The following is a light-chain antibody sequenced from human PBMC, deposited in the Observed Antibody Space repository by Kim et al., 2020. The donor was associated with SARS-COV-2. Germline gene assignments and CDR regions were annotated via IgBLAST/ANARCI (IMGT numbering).Light chain of an antibody. CDR2: GKN. CDR1: SLRSYY. Sequence: SVALGQTVRITCQGDSLRSYYASWYQQKPGQAPVLVIYGKNNRPSGIPDRFSGSSSGNTASLTITGAQAEDEADYYCNSRDSSHYVFGTGTKVTV. CDR3: NSRDSSHYV. J-gene: IGLJ1*01. V-gene: IGLV3-19*01.